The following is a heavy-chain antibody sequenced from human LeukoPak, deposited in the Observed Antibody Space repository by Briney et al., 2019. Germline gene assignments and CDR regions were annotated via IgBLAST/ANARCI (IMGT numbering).Heavy chain of an antibody. J-gene: IGHJ6*02. CDR2: INPNSGGT. Sequence: ASVKVSCKASGYTFTGYYMHWVRQAPGQGLEWMGWINPNSGGTNYAQKFQGWVTMTRDTSISTAYMELSRLRSDDTAVYYCAREAPRLEWLSNPDYYYYYGMDVWGQGTTVTVSS. D-gene: IGHD3-3*01. CDR3: AREAPRLEWLSNPDYYYYYGMDV. CDR1: GYTFTGYY. V-gene: IGHV1-2*04.